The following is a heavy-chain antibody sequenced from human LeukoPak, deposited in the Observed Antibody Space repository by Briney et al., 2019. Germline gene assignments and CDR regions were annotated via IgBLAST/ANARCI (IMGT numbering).Heavy chain of an antibody. CDR2: IRYDGSNK. J-gene: IGHJ5*02. CDR1: GFTFSSYG. CDR3: AKGSEWDLLGSCDR. D-gene: IGHD1-26*01. V-gene: IGHV3-30*02. Sequence: PGGSLRLSCAASGFTFSSYGMHWVRQAPGKGLEWVAFIRYDGSNKYYADSVKGRFTISRDNSKNTLYLQMNSLRAEDTAVYYCAKGSEWDLLGSCDRWGQGTLVTVSS.